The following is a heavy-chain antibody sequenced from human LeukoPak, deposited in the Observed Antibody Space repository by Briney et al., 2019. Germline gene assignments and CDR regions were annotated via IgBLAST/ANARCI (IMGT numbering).Heavy chain of an antibody. CDR2: ISGGATST. V-gene: IGHV3-23*01. D-gene: IGHD2-15*01. CDR3: ARDGGRYCSGGSCYYFDY. CDR1: GFTFSSYA. Sequence: GGSLRLSCVASGFTFSSYAMNWVRQAPGKGLEWVSTISGGATSTYYSDSVKGRFTISRDDSENTLYLQMNSLRAEDTAVYYCARDGGRYCSGGSCYYFDYWGQGTLVTVSS. J-gene: IGHJ4*02.